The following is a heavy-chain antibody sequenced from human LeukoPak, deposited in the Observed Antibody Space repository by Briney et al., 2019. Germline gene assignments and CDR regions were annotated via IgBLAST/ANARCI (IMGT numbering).Heavy chain of an antibody. V-gene: IGHV3-23*01. Sequence: GGSLRLSCAASGFTFSIYAMSWVRQAPGKGLEWVSVISGSGGATYYADSVKGRFTISRDNSKNTLYLQMNSLRAEDTAVYYCAKDGVATITYDYWGQGTLVTVSS. CDR3: AKDGVATITYDY. J-gene: IGHJ4*02. CDR2: ISGSGGAT. D-gene: IGHD5-12*01. CDR1: GFTFSIYA.